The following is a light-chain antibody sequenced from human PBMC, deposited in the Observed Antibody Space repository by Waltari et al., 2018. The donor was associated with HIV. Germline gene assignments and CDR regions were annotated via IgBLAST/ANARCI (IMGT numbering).Light chain of an antibody. V-gene: IGLV3-25*03. CDR1: ALPKQY. Sequence: SYDLTQPPSVSVSPGHTARINCSGNALPKQYAYWYQQKPGQAPVLLIYKDTERPSGIPERFSGSSSGTTVTLTISGVQAEDEADDYCQSADTTGSLYVFGTGTKVTV. CDR3: QSADTTGSLYV. J-gene: IGLJ1*01. CDR2: KDT.